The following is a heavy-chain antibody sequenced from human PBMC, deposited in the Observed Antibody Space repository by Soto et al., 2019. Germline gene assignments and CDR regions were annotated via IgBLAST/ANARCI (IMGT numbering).Heavy chain of an antibody. J-gene: IGHJ5*02. V-gene: IGHV4-31*03. CDR1: GGSISSGGYY. D-gene: IGHD6-13*01. CDR2: IYYSGST. CDR3: AREKMEQLVLHGWFDP. Sequence: PSETLSLTCTVSGGSISSGGYYWSWIRQHPGKGLEWIGYIYYSGSTYYNPSLKSRVTISVDTSKSQFSLKLSSVTAADTAVYYCAREKMEQLVLHGWFDPWGQGTLVTVSS.